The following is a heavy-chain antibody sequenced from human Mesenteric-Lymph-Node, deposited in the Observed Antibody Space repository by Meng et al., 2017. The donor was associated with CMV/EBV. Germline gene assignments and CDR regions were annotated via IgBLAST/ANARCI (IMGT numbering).Heavy chain of an antibody. CDR1: GFTFSTYA. CDR3: ARGGVPAATDY. Sequence: GGSLRLSCAASGFTFSTYAMNWVRQAPGKGLEWVSSISSSSSYIYYADSVKGRFTISRDNAKNSLYLQMNSLRAEDTAVYYCARGGVPAATDYWGQGTLVTVSS. CDR2: ISSSSSYI. V-gene: IGHV3-21*01. D-gene: IGHD2-2*01. J-gene: IGHJ4*02.